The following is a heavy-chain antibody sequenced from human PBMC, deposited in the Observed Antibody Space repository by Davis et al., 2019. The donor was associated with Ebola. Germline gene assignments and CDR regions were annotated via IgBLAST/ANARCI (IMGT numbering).Heavy chain of an antibody. J-gene: IGHJ4*02. CDR2: IIPLFGTA. CDR1: GGNFNNYV. CDR3: ARGGVVLAARIYFDS. D-gene: IGHD2-15*01. Sequence: SAKVSCKAAGGNFNNYVISWVRQAPGQGLDWMGGIIPLFGTAKYAEKFQGRVTITADASTSTAYMELSSLTSEDTAIYYCARGGVVLAARIYFDSWGQGTLVSVSS. V-gene: IGHV1-69*13.